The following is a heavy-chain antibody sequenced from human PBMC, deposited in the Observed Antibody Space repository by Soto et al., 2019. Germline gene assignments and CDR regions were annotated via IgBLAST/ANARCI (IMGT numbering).Heavy chain of an antibody. CDR2: INAGNGNT. Sequence: ASVKVSCKASGYTFTSYAMQWVRQAPGQRLEWMGWINAGNGNTKYSQKFQGRVTITRDTSASTAYMELSSLRSEDTAVYYCARSIVVVTALDYWGLGTLVTVSS. D-gene: IGHD2-21*02. V-gene: IGHV1-3*01. CDR1: GYTFTSYA. CDR3: ARSIVVVTALDY. J-gene: IGHJ4*02.